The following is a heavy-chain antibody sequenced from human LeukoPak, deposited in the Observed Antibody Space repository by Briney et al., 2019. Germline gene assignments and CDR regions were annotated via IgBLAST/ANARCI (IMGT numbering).Heavy chain of an antibody. Sequence: PGGSLRLSCAASGFTFDDYAMHWVRQAPGKGLEWVSGISWNSGSIGYADSVKGRFTVSRDNAKNSLYLQMNSLRAEDTALYYCAKDMSVNYYDSSGYFDYWGQGTLVTVSS. D-gene: IGHD3-22*01. V-gene: IGHV3-9*01. CDR2: ISWNSGSI. CDR3: AKDMSVNYYDSSGYFDY. CDR1: GFTFDDYA. J-gene: IGHJ4*02.